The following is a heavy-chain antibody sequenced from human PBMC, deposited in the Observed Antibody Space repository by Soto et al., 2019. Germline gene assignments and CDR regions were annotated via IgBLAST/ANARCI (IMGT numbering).Heavy chain of an antibody. J-gene: IGHJ5*02. Sequence: PSETLSLTCAVYGGSFSGYYWGWLRQPPGKGLEWIGSIYHGGSTYYNPSLNSRVTLSIDMTNNHVSLILNSVTAADTAVYYCARVGPWVPYYYDSSPCTFENWFDPWGQGTLVTVSS. V-gene: IGHV4-38-2*01. CDR1: GGSFSGYY. CDR3: ARVGPWVPYYYDSSPCTFENWFDP. D-gene: IGHD3-22*01. CDR2: IYHGGST.